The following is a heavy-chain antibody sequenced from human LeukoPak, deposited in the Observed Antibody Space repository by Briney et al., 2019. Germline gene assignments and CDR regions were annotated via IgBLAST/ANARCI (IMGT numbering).Heavy chain of an antibody. CDR2: IYYSGST. CDR3: ARLLHDSSGYPVYYFDY. CDR1: GGSISSSSYY. Sequence: PSETLSLTCTVSGGSISSSSYYWGWIRQPPGKGLEWIGSIYYSGSTYYNPSLKSRVTISVDTSKNQFSLKLSSVTAADTAVYYCARLLHDSSGYPVYYFDYWGQGTLVTVSS. D-gene: IGHD3-22*01. J-gene: IGHJ4*02. V-gene: IGHV4-39*01.